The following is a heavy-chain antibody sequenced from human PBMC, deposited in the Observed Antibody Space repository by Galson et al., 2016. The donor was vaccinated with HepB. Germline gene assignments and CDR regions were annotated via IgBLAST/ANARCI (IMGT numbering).Heavy chain of an antibody. CDR2: ISHEGSEK. Sequence: SLRLSCAASGFNFRDHSMHWVRQAPGKGLEWATVISHEGSEKHYADSVKGRFVISIYNLQNTLSLEMNNLRPEDTALYFCARGDRGRTHVWFGLDFWGQGTLVTASS. CDR3: ARGDRGRTHVWFGLDF. D-gene: IGHD3/OR15-3a*01. J-gene: IGHJ4*02. CDR1: GFNFRDHS. V-gene: IGHV3-30*09.